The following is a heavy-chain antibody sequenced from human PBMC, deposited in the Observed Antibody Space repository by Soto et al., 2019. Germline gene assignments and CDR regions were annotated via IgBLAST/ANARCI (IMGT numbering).Heavy chain of an antibody. V-gene: IGHV1-8*01. CDR2: MNPNSGNT. CDR3: ARGSDYYARGGYYYYYGMDV. Sequence: QVQQVQSGAEVKKPGASVKVSCKASGYTFTSYDINWVRQATGQGLEWMGWMNPNSGNTCYAQKFQGRVTMTRNTSISTAYMELSSLRSEDTAVYYCARGSDYYARGGYYYYYGMDVWGQGTTVTVSS. CDR1: GYTFTSYD. J-gene: IGHJ6*02. D-gene: IGHD3-10*01.